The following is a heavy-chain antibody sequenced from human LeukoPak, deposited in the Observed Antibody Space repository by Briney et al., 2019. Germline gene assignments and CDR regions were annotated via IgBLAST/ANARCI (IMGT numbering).Heavy chain of an antibody. CDR3: AKGRGFWSGFSYYFDY. CDR1: GFTFSSYA. Sequence: GGSLRLSCAASGFTFSSYAMSWVRQAPGKGLEWVSAISGSGGSTYYADSVKGRFTISSDNSKNTLYLQMNSLRAEDTALYYCAKGRGFWSGFSYYFDYWGQGTLVTVSS. D-gene: IGHD3-3*01. CDR2: ISGSGGST. J-gene: IGHJ4*02. V-gene: IGHV3-23*01.